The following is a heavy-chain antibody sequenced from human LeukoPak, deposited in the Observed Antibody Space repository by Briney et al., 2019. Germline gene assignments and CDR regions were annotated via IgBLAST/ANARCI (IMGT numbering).Heavy chain of an antibody. J-gene: IGHJ3*02. Sequence: GGSLRLSCAASGFTFSSYEMNWVRQAPGKGLEWVSYISSSGSTIYYADSVKGRFTISRDNSKNTLYLQMNSLRAEDTAVYYCARGGSYLSAFDIWGQGTMVAVSS. CDR1: GFTFSSYE. CDR2: ISSSGSTI. V-gene: IGHV3-48*03. D-gene: IGHD1-26*01. CDR3: ARGGSYLSAFDI.